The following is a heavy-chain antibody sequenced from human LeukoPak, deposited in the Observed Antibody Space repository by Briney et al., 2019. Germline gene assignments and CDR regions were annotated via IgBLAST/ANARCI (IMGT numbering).Heavy chain of an antibody. CDR2: INHSGST. CDR3: ARGLVDIVLMVYAIRGVFDY. Sequence: PSETLSLTCTVSGGSISGYYWSWIRQPPGKGLEWIGEINHSGSTNYNPSLKSRVTISVDTSKNQFSLKLSSVTAADTAVYYCARGLVDIVLMVYAIRGVFDYWGQGTLVTVSS. CDR1: GGSISGYY. V-gene: IGHV4-34*01. J-gene: IGHJ4*02. D-gene: IGHD2-8*01.